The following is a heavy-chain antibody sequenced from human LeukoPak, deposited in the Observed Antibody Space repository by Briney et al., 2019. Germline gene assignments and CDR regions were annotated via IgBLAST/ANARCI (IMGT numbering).Heavy chain of an antibody. CDR1: KFTFSHYG. CDR2: ISSDGSIK. J-gene: IGHJ4*02. Sequence: GGSLRLSCTASKFTFSHYGMKWVGKAPGKGLEWVEIISSDGSIKVYADSVKGRFTLSRDNSINTVDLQMNSLRAEDTAVYYCVKEYHSRGFGAYFDYWGQGTLVTVSS. V-gene: IGHV3-30*18. D-gene: IGHD3-3*01. CDR3: VKEYHSRGFGAYFDY.